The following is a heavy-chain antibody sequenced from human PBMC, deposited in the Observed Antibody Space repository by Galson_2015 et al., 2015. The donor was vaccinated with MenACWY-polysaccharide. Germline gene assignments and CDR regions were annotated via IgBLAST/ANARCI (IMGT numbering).Heavy chain of an antibody. CDR3: ARGGRRGVWYEGDY. CDR2: ISPTSGNT. D-gene: IGHD6-19*01. CDR1: GYTFTTIA. J-gene: IGHJ4*02. V-gene: IGHV1-8*01. Sequence: CKGSGYTFTTIAINWVRQAPGQGLEWMAWISPTSGNTGSAQKFQGRVPMTWNTSISTAYMELSSLRSEDTAGYYCARGGRRGVWYEGDYWGQGTLVTVAS.